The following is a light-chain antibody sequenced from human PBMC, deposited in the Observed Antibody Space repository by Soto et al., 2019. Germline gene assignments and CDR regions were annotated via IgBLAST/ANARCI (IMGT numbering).Light chain of an antibody. CDR2: NTN. J-gene: IGLJ3*02. V-gene: IGLV8-61*01. CDR1: SGSVSTRNY. CDR3: VLYVGSGSHWV. Sequence: QTVVTQEPSFSVSPGRTVTLTCGLSSGSVSTRNYPSWYQQIPGQAPRTLIYNTNTRSSGVPDRFSGSILGNKAALTITGAQAEDESDYYCVLYVGSGSHWVFGGGTQLAVL.